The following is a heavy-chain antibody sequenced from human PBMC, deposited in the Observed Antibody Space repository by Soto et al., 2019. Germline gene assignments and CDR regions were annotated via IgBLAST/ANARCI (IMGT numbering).Heavy chain of an antibody. Sequence: SVKVSCKASGCTFSSYAISCVRQAPGQGLEWMGGIIPIFGTANYAQKFQGRVTITADESTSTAYMELSSLRSEDTAVYYCARVSVGATIYDYWGQGTLVTVSS. D-gene: IGHD1-26*01. V-gene: IGHV1-69*13. CDR1: GCTFSSYA. CDR2: IIPIFGTA. CDR3: ARVSVGATIYDY. J-gene: IGHJ4*02.